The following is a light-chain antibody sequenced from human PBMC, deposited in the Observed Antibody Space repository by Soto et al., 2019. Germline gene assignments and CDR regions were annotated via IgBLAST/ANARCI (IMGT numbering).Light chain of an antibody. J-gene: IGKJ1*01. CDR3: QQYNNWPQT. V-gene: IGKV3-15*01. CDR1: QSVSSN. CDR2: GAS. Sequence: EIVMTQSTATLSVSPGXRATLSCRASQSVSSNLAWYQQKPGQAPRLLIYGASTRATGIPARFSGSGSGTEFTLTISSLQSEDFAVYYCQQYNNWPQTFGQGTKVDIK.